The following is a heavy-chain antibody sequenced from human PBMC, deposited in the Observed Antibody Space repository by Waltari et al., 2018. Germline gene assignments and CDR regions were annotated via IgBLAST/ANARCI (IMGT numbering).Heavy chain of an antibody. CDR2: IYHSGST. CDR3: AREATGTGPWYFDL. J-gene: IGHJ2*01. V-gene: IGHV4-38-2*02. Sequence: QVQLQESGPGLVKPSETLSLTCAVSGYSISSGYYWGWIRQPPGKGLEWIGSIYHSGSTYYNPSLKSRVTISVDTSKNQFSLKLSSVTAADTAVYYCAREATGTGPWYFDLWGRGTLVTVSS. D-gene: IGHD1-1*01. CDR1: GYSISSGYY.